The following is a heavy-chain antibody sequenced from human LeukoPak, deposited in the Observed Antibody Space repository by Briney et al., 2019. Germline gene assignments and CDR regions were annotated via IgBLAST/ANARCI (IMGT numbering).Heavy chain of an antibody. CDR1: GGSISSSSYY. CDR2: IYYSGST. Sequence: SETLSLTCTVSGGSISSSSYYWGWIRQPPGKGLEWIGSIYYSGSTYYNPSLKSRVTISVDTSKNQFSLKLSSVTAADTAVYYCARVQDIVATIFDYWGQGTLVTVSS. D-gene: IGHD5-12*01. V-gene: IGHV4-39*07. CDR3: ARVQDIVATIFDY. J-gene: IGHJ4*02.